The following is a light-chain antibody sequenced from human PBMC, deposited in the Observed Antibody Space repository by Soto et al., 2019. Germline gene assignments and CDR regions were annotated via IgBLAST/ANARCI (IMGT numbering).Light chain of an antibody. CDR3: KHYGTSAL. CDR1: QSVSDSY. J-gene: IGKJ3*01. Sequence: EIVLTQSPGTLSLSPGERATLSCRASQSVSDSYLAWYQQKPGQAPRLLIYASSRATGIPDRFSGSGSGTDFTLRISRLEPEDFAVYYCKHYGTSALFGPGTRVDIK. V-gene: IGKV3-20*01. CDR2: AS.